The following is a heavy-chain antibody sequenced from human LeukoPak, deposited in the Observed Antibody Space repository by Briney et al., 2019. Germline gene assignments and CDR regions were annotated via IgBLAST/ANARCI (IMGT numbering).Heavy chain of an antibody. CDR1: GGSISSSDW. V-gene: IGHV4-4*02. CDR2: IFHTGIT. CDR3: AVKFAAGKANWFDP. D-gene: IGHD6-13*01. J-gene: IGHJ5*02. Sequence: PSETLSLTCAVSGGSISSSDWWAGVRQPPGRGLEWIGQIFHTGITNYSPSLESRVTISVDKSNNQFSLRLNSVTAADTAVYYCAVKFAAGKANWFDPWGQGTLVTVSS.